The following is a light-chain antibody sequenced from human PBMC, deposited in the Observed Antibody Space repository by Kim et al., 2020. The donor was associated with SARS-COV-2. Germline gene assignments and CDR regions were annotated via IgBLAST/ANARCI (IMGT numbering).Light chain of an antibody. J-gene: IGKJ2*01. Sequence: SPEQKATLSCRTSQSVSSHCLAWYQQKPGQAPRLLIYSVSNRATGIPDRFSGSGSGTDFTLTISRLEPEDFAVYYCQQYGIAPPYTFGQGTKLEI. CDR2: SVS. V-gene: IGKV3-20*01. CDR1: QSVSSHC. CDR3: QQYGIAPPYT.